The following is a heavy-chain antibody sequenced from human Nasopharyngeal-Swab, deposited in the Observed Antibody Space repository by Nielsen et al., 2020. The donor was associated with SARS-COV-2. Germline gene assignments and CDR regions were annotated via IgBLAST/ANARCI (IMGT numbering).Heavy chain of an antibody. Sequence: GRQAPGKGLEWVGRIKSKTDGGTTDYAAPVKGRFTISRDDSKNTLYLQMNSLKTEDTAVYYCTTELYYYGSGSYYKGFADWGQGTLVTVSS. J-gene: IGHJ4*02. CDR3: TTELYYYGSGSYYKGFAD. CDR2: IKSKTDGGTT. D-gene: IGHD3-10*01. V-gene: IGHV3-15*07.